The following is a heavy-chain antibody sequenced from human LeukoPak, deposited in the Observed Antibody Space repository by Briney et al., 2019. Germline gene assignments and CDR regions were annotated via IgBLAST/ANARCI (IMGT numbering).Heavy chain of an antibody. D-gene: IGHD5-24*01. CDR3: ARPRGGDGYNTYYFDY. CDR1: GYTFTNYW. Sequence: GESLKISCKGSGYTFTNYWCGWVRQMPGKGLEWMGIIYPGDSDTTYSPSFRGQFTISAHRSISTAYLQWSSLKASDTAIYYCARPRGGDGYNTYYFDYWSQGTLVTVSS. V-gene: IGHV5-51*01. J-gene: IGHJ4*02. CDR2: IYPGDSDT.